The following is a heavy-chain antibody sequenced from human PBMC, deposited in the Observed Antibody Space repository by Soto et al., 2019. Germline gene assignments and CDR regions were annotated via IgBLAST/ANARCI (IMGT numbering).Heavy chain of an antibody. Sequence: GGSLRLSCAASGFTFSSYAMSWVRQAPGKGLEWVSAISGSGGSTYYADSGKGRFTISRDNSKNTLYLQMNSLRAEDTAVYYCAKERRPNYGYCSGGSCPDYDYWGQGTLVTVSS. V-gene: IGHV3-23*01. CDR1: GFTFSSYA. CDR2: ISGSGGST. CDR3: AKERRPNYGYCSGGSCPDYDY. D-gene: IGHD2-15*01. J-gene: IGHJ4*02.